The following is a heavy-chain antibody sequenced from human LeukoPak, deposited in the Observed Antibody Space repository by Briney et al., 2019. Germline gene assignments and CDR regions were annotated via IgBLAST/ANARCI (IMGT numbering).Heavy chain of an antibody. V-gene: IGHV4-61*08. CDR3: ARDGGGYDYGGFDY. CDR1: GGSISSGGYY. J-gene: IGHJ4*02. Sequence: SQTLSLTCTGSGGSISSGGYYWSWIRQPPGKGLEWIGYIYCSGSTNYNPSLKSRVTRSVDTSKNQFSLKLSSVTAADTAVYYCARDGGGYDYGGFDYWGQGTLVTVSS. CDR2: IYCSGST. D-gene: IGHD5-12*01.